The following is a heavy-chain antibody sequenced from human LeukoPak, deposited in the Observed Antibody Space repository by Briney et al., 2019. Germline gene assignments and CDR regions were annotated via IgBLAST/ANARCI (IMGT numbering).Heavy chain of an antibody. D-gene: IGHD4-11*01. Sequence: SGGSLRLSCAASGFTFSSYSMNWVRQAPGKGLEWVSSISSSSSYIYYADSVKGRFTISRDNAKNSLYLQMNSLRAEDTAVYYCAILRTTALDYWGQGTLVTVSS. CDR1: GFTFSSYS. CDR2: ISSSSSYI. V-gene: IGHV3-21*01. CDR3: AILRTTALDY. J-gene: IGHJ4*02.